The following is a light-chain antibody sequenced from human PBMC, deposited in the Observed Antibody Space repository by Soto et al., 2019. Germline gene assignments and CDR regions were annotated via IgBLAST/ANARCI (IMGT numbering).Light chain of an antibody. J-gene: IGLJ3*02. Sequence: QPVLTQSPSASASLGASVKLTCTLSSGDSSSAIAWHQQQPEKGPRYLMKLNSDGSHSKGDGIPDRFSGSSSGAERYLTISSLQSEDEADYYCQTWGTGIQVFGGGTKLTVL. CDR2: LNSDGSH. CDR1: SGDSSSA. CDR3: QTWGTGIQV. V-gene: IGLV4-69*01.